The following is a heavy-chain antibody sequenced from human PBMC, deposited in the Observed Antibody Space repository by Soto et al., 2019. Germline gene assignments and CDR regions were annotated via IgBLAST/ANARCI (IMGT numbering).Heavy chain of an antibody. J-gene: IGHJ5*02. V-gene: IGHV4-59*01. D-gene: IGHD3-3*01. CDR3: AREARFLEWLSLNWFDP. Sequence: PSETLSLTCAVSGDSISSYYCMWIRQPPGKGLESIGYLYYGRSANYNPSLKSRVTLSVDTSTNQCSLTLSSVTAADTAVYYCAREARFLEWLSLNWFDPWGQGTLVTVSS. CDR2: LYYGRSA. CDR1: GDSISSYY.